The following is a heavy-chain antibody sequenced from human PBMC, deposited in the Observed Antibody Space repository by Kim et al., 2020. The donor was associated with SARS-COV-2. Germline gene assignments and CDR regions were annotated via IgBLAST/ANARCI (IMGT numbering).Heavy chain of an antibody. V-gene: IGHV4-31*03. D-gene: IGHD6-19*01. CDR1: GGSISSGGYY. J-gene: IGHJ4*02. Sequence: SETLSPTCTVSGGSISSGGYYWSWIRQHPGKGLEWIGYIYYSGSTYYNPSLKSRVTISVDTSKNQFSLKLSSVTAADTAVYYCARAFSSGWRLFDYWGQGTLVTVSS. CDR3: ARAFSSGWRLFDY. CDR2: IYYSGST.